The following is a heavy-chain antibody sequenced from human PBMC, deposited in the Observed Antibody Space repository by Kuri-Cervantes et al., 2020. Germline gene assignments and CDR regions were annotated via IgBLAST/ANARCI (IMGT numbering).Heavy chain of an antibody. Sequence: ASVKVSCKASGGTFSSYAISWVRQAPGQGLEWMGWIIGYTANTKYAPKFRGRVTMTTDTSTSTAYMELRSLRSDDTAVYYCARAYSSDWDYDYWGQGTLVTVSS. J-gene: IGHJ4*02. CDR3: ARAYSSDWDYDY. V-gene: IGHV1-18*01. CDR2: IIGYTANT. D-gene: IGHD6-19*01. CDR1: GGTFSSYA.